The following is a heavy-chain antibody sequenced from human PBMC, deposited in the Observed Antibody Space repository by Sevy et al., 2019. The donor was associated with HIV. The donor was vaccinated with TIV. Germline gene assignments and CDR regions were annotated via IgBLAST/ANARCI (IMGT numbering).Heavy chain of an antibody. CDR3: AKTEDTSGWFY. Sequence: GGSLRLSCPTSGFSFYTYAMTWVRQAPGKGLEWVASITDNGAKTFYADSVKGRFTISRDNSQSTLFLHMNSLRGDDTAVYFCAKTEDTSGWFYWGQGTLVTVSS. J-gene: IGHJ4*02. CDR2: ITDNGAKT. CDR1: GFSFYTYA. V-gene: IGHV3-23*01. D-gene: IGHD6-19*01.